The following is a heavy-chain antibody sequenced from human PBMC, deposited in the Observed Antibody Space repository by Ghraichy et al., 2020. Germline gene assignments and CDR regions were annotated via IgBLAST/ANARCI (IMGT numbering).Heavy chain of an antibody. CDR1: GGSFSGYY. J-gene: IGHJ5*02. V-gene: IGHV4-34*01. CDR2: INHSGST. CDR3: ARGRVVPAAMITGFDP. D-gene: IGHD2-2*01. Sequence: SETLSLTCAVYGGSFSGYYWSWIRQPPGKGLEWIGEINHSGSTNYNPSLKSRVTISVDTSKNQFSLKLSSVTAADTAVYYCARGRVVPAAMITGFDPWGQGTLVTVSS.